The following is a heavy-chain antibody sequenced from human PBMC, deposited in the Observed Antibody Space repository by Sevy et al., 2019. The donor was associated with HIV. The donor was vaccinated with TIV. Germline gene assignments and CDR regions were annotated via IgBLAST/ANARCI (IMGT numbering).Heavy chain of an antibody. CDR2: VWYDGIQK. J-gene: IGHJ4*02. CDR1: GFTFSDYG. D-gene: IGHD3-10*01. Sequence: GGSLRLSCAASGFTFSDYGIHWVRQAPGKGLEWVAVVWYDGIQKFYTDSVKGRFTISRDNSKNTLYLQMNRLRAEDRVMDEGAGEKLPPPMVGRVRGALSYYFDYWGQGTLVTVSS. V-gene: IGHV3-33*01. CDR3: AGEKLPPPMVGRVRGALSYYFDY.